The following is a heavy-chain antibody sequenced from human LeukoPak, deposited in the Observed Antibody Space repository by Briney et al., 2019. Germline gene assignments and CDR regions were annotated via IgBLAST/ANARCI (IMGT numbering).Heavy chain of an antibody. V-gene: IGHV4-59*08. Sequence: PSETLSLTCSVSGGSISGYHWSWIRQPPGKGLEWIGYIYYSGSSGSTNYNPSLKSRVTISLDTSKKQFSLRLSSVTAADTAVYYCASTDWNYARWGQGTLVTVSS. D-gene: IGHD1-7*01. J-gene: IGHJ1*01. CDR2: IYYSGSSGST. CDR1: GGSISGYH. CDR3: ASTDWNYAR.